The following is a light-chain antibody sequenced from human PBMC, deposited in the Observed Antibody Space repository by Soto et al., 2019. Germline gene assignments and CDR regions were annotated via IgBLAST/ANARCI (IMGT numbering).Light chain of an antibody. CDR3: QQYGNSWT. Sequence: EIVLTQSPGTLSLSPGERATLSCRASQSVRSSYLAWYQQKPGQAPRLLIYGASSRATGIPDRFSGSGSGTDFTLTISRLEPEDSAMYYCQQYGNSWTFGQGTKVEIQ. CDR2: GAS. V-gene: IGKV3-20*01. CDR1: QSVRSSY. J-gene: IGKJ1*01.